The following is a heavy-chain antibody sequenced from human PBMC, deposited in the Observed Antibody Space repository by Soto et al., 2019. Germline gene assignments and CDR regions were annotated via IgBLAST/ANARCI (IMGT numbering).Heavy chain of an antibody. V-gene: IGHV3-23*01. CDR1: GFSFSSFA. D-gene: IGHD2-8*01. Sequence: EVQLLESGGGFIHPGGSLRLSCAASGFSFSSFAMNWVRQAPGKGLEWVSIISGSADSTFSADSVKGRFTISRDNSESTLYLQINSLRAEDTAVYYCAKTRGAMIYAISVYGMDVWGQGTTVTVSS. CDR2: ISGSADST. J-gene: IGHJ6*02. CDR3: AKTRGAMIYAISVYGMDV.